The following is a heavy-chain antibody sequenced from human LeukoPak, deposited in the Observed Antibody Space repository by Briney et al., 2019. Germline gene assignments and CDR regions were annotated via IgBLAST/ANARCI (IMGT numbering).Heavy chain of an antibody. V-gene: IGHV3-23*01. Sequence: GGSLRLSCAASGFTFRSYAMSWVRQAPGKGLEWVSAISGSGGSTYYADSVKGRFTISRDNSKNTLYLQMNSLRVEDTAVYYCARDGFVGAADYWGQGTLVTVSS. D-gene: IGHD6-13*01. J-gene: IGHJ4*02. CDR3: ARDGFVGAADY. CDR1: GFTFRSYA. CDR2: ISGSGGST.